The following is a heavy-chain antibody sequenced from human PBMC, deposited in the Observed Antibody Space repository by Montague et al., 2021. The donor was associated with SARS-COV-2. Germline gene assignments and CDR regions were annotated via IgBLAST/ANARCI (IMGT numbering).Heavy chain of an antibody. Sequence: CAISGDSVSINTATRSWIRHSPSRGPQWLGRTYYRSKWYYDYAVSVKSRMTISPDTSKNQFSLQLSSVTPEDRAVYYCTRDPRYSLSWSFDYWGQGTLVTVSS. CDR3: TRDPRYSLSWSFDY. V-gene: IGHV6-1*01. J-gene: IGHJ4*02. CDR2: TYYRSKWYY. D-gene: IGHD6-13*01. CDR1: GDSVSINTAT.